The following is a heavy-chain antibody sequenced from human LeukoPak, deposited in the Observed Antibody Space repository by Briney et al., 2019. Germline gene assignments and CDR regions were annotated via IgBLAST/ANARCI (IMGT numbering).Heavy chain of an antibody. Sequence: GGSLRLSCAASGFTFSTYAMSWVRQAPGKGLEWISAITSSSSYTFYADSVKGRFTISRDNAQNSLYLQMNSLRVEDTAIYYCARDVLGGSPNYFDDWGQGILVTVSS. CDR2: ITSSSSYT. V-gene: IGHV3-21*01. D-gene: IGHD2-15*01. CDR3: ARDVLGGSPNYFDD. CDR1: GFTFSTYA. J-gene: IGHJ4*02.